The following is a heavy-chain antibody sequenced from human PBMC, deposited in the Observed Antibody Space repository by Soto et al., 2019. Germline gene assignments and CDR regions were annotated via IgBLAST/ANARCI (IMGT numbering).Heavy chain of an antibody. V-gene: IGHV4-30-4*01. CDR2: IYYSGST. D-gene: IGHD6-25*01. J-gene: IGHJ4*02. Sequence: PSETLSLTCTVSGGSISSGDYYWSWIRQPPGKGLEWIGYIYYSGSTYYNPSLKSRVTISVDTSKNQFSLKLSSVTAADTAVYYCAREIAAAKVLDYWGQATLVTVSS. CDR1: GGSISSGDYY. CDR3: AREIAAAKVLDY.